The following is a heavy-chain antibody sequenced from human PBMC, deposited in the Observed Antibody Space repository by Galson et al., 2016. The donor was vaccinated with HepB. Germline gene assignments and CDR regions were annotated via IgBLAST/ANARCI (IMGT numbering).Heavy chain of an antibody. Sequence: SETLSLTCAVYGESFGGFYWSWIRQPPGKGLEWIGEINHSGSTNYNPSLKSRVTISVDTSSNQISLKMTSVTAADTAVYYCARAPSGGYCSGTSCYSEGYFLDYWGQGTLVSVSS. CDR1: GESFGGFY. V-gene: IGHV4-34*01. CDR3: ARAPSGGYCSGTSCYSEGYFLDY. J-gene: IGHJ4*02. CDR2: INHSGST. D-gene: IGHD2-2*01.